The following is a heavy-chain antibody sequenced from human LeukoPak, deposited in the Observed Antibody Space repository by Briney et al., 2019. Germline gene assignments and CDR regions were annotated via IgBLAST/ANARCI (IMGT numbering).Heavy chain of an antibody. CDR3: ARVQSQQARNWINP. Sequence: SSETLSLTCAVYGGSFSGYYWNWIRQPPGKGLEWIGEINHSGSTNYNPSLKSRVTISVDTSKNQFSLKLSSVTAADTAVYYCARVQSQQARNWINPWGQGTLVTVSS. V-gene: IGHV4-34*01. CDR2: INHSGST. D-gene: IGHD4-11*01. CDR1: GGSFSGYY. J-gene: IGHJ5*02.